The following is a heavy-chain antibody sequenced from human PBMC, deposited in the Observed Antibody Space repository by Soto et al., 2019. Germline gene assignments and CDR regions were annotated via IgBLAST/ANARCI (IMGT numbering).Heavy chain of an antibody. CDR3: SRQIYDISGYYYAY. J-gene: IGHJ4*02. D-gene: IGHD3-22*01. CDR1: GGSISSSSYY. Sequence: QLQLQESGPGLVKPSETLSLTCTVSGGSISSSSYYWGWIRQPPGQVLEWLGTIYSLGNTYYNPSLTSRVTISVDKSKCQFFLKLSSVTAPDTAVSYCSRQIYDISGYYYAYWGQGPLVTVSS. V-gene: IGHV4-39*01. CDR2: IYSLGNT.